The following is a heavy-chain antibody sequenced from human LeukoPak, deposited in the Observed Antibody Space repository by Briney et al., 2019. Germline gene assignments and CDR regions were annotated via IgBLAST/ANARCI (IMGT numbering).Heavy chain of an antibody. CDR3: AKAYQGVAPYYFDY. Sequence: GGSLRLSCAASGFTFSAYAMSWVRQAPGKGLEWVSTVSFNGVTTYYADSVKGRFTISRDNSKNTLYVQMNSLRAEDTALYYCAKAYQGVAPYYFDYWGQGTLVTVSS. CDR1: GFTFSAYA. V-gene: IGHV3-23*01. D-gene: IGHD5-12*01. J-gene: IGHJ4*02. CDR2: VSFNGVTT.